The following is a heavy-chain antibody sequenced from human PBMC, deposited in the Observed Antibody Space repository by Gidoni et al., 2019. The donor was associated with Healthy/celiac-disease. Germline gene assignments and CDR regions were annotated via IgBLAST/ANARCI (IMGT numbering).Heavy chain of an antibody. CDR2: IYYSGST. V-gene: IGHV4-39*02. CDR1: GGSIRSSSYY. J-gene: IGHJ5*02. CDR3: ARERESRRAWFDP. Sequence: QLQLQESGPGLVTPSETLSLTCTVPGGSIRSSSYYWGWLRQPPGKGLEWIGSIYYSGSTYYNPSLKSRVTISVDTSKNQFSLKLSSVTAADTAVYYCARERESRRAWFDPWGQGTLVTVSS.